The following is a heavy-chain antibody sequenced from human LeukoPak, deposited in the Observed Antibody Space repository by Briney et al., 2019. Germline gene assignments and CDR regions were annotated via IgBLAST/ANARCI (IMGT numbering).Heavy chain of an antibody. CDR2: INPSGGST. D-gene: IGHD3-22*01. Sequence: GASVKVSCKASGYTFTSYYMHWVRQAPGQGLEWMGIINPSGGSTSYAQKFQGRVTMTRDTSTSTVYMELSSLRSEDTAVYYCASLTYYYDSSGGAEDYYYYGMDVWGQGTTVTVSS. CDR1: GYTFTSYY. V-gene: IGHV1-46*01. CDR3: ASLTYYYDSSGGAEDYYYYGMDV. J-gene: IGHJ6*02.